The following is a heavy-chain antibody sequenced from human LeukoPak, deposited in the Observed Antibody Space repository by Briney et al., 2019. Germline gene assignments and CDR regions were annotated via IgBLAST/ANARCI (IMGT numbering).Heavy chain of an antibody. CDR2: INHRGST. V-gene: IGHV4-34*01. CDR1: GGSFSGYY. CDR3: ARRRTAGIVVVITPFDY. Sequence: SETLSLTCAVYGGSFSGYYWSWIRQPPGKGLEWIGEINHRGSTNYNPSLKSRVTISVDTSKNQFSLKLSSVTAADTAVYYCARRRTAGIVVVITPFDYWGQGTLVTVSS. D-gene: IGHD3-22*01. J-gene: IGHJ4*02.